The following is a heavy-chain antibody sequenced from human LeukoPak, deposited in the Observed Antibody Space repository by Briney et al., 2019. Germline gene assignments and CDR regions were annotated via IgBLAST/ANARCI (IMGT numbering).Heavy chain of an antibody. CDR3: VTYKYCTNGVCYFFDN. CDR1: GFTLSIYW. CDR2: IKQDGSEK. J-gene: IGHJ4*02. V-gene: IGHV3-7*01. Sequence: PGWSLRLSRAPSGFTLSIYWMRWVRQTPRKGLEGVANIKQDGSEKYYVHSVKGRFIISRDNAKNSLYLQMNSLRAEDTAVYYCVTYKYCTNGVCYFFDNWGQGTLVTVSS. D-gene: IGHD2-8*01.